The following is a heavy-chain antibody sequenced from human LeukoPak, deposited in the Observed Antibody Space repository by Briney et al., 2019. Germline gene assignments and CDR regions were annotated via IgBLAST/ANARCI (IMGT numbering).Heavy chain of an antibody. CDR2: IYYSGST. V-gene: IGHV4-39*07. D-gene: IGHD5-24*01. CDR1: GGSISSISSNNYH. CDR3: AKSREEIRGLDAFDI. J-gene: IGHJ3*02. Sequence: SETLSLTCIVSGGSISSISSNNYHWGWIRQPPGKGLEWIGSIYYSGSTYYNPSLKSRVALSVGTSKNQFSLKLSSLTAADTAVYYCAKSREEIRGLDAFDIWGQGTMVTVSS.